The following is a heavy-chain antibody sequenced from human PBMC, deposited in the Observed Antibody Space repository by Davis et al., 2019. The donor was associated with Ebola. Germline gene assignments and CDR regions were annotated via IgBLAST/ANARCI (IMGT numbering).Heavy chain of an antibody. CDR3: AKVDTAMADYYYYGMDV. CDR1: GFTFSSYS. J-gene: IGHJ6*04. CDR2: LGLSADT. D-gene: IGHD5-18*01. Sequence: GESLKISCAASGFTFSSYSMNWVRQAPGKGLEWVSTLGLSADTYYADSVKGRFTISRDNSKNTLYLQMNSLRAEDTAVYYCAKVDTAMADYYYYGMDVWGKGTTVTVSS. V-gene: IGHV3-23*01.